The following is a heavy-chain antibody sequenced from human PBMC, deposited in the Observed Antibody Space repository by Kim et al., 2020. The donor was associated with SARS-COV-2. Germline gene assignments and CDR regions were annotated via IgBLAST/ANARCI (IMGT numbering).Heavy chain of an antibody. CDR2: ISSSSSTI. J-gene: IGHJ3*02. Sequence: GGSLRLSCAASGFTFSSYSMNWVRQAPGKGLEWVSYISSSSSTIYYADSVKGRFTISRDNAKNSLYLQMNSLRAEDTAVYYCARDAYCGGDCYFADAFDIWGQGTMVTVSS. CDR3: ARDAYCGGDCYFADAFDI. V-gene: IGHV3-48*04. D-gene: IGHD2-21*02. CDR1: GFTFSSYS.